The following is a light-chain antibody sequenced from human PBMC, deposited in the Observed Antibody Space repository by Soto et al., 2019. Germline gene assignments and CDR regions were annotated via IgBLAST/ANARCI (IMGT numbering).Light chain of an antibody. CDR1: QSVSSY. CDR2: DAS. J-gene: IGKJ3*01. Sequence: LVLTQSPATLSLSPGEGVTLSRRVSQSVSSYLAWYQQKSGQAPRLLIYDASNRATGIPARFSGSGSGTDFTLTINSLEAEDFAVYYCQQCRNWPPFTFGPGTKVDIK. CDR3: QQCRNWPPFT. V-gene: IGKV3-11*01.